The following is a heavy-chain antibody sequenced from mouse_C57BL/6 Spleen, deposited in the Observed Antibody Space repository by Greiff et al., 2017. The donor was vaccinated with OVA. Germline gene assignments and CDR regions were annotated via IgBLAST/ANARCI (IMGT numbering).Heavy chain of an antibody. Sequence: QVQLQQPGAELVKPGASVKLSCKASGYTFTSYWMHWVKQRPGRGLEWIGRRDPNSGGTKYNEKFKSKATLTVDKPSSTASIQLSSLTSEDSAVYDCAREDYGSHFDYWGQGTTLTVSS. CDR2: RDPNSGGT. D-gene: IGHD1-1*01. CDR1: GYTFTSYW. V-gene: IGHV1-72*01. J-gene: IGHJ2*01. CDR3: AREDYGSHFDY.